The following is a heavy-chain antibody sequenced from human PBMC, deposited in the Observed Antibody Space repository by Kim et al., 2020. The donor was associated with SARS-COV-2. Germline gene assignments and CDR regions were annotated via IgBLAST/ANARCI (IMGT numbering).Heavy chain of an antibody. D-gene: IGHD5-18*01. Sequence: SVKGRFTISRDNSKNTLYLQMNSLRAEDTAVYYCARDSPIQQDYYYGMDVWGQGTTVTVSS. J-gene: IGHJ6*02. CDR3: ARDSPIQQDYYYGMDV. V-gene: IGHV3-66*01.